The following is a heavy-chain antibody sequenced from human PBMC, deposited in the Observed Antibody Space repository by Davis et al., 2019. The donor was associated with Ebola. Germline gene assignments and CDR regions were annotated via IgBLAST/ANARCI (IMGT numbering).Heavy chain of an antibody. CDR3: AERGGSV. CDR1: GVSISRHY. D-gene: IGHD3-16*01. CDR2: IYYTGST. V-gene: IGHV4-59*11. Sequence: PSETLSLTCTVSGVSISRHYWSWIRQPPGKRLEWIGSIYYTGSTNYHSSLYSRVTISVDTSKNQFSLKLNSVTAADTAMYFCAERGGSVWGQGTLVTVSS. J-gene: IGHJ4*02.